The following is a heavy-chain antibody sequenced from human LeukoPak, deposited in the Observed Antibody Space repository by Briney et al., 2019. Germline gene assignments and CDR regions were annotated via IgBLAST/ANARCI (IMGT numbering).Heavy chain of an antibody. J-gene: IGHJ6*02. Sequence: SETLSLTCTVSGGSISNSSYYWGWIRQPPGKGLDWIGSIYYSGNTYYNPSLMSRVTISVDTSKNQFSLKLSSVTAADTAVYYCARDRDSNHYYYYGMDVWGQGTTVTVSS. CDR3: ARDRDSNHYYYYGMDV. V-gene: IGHV4-39*07. CDR2: IYYSGNT. D-gene: IGHD3-22*01. CDR1: GGSISNSSYY.